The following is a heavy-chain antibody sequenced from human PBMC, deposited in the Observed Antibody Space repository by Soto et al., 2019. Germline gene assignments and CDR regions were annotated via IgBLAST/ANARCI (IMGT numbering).Heavy chain of an antibody. V-gene: IGHV1-2*02. CDR1: GYTFTGYY. CDR2: INPNSGDT. J-gene: IGHJ6*02. CDR3: AKGGAIVAAGTRVYLYNAMDV. D-gene: IGHD1-26*01. Sequence: QVQLVQSGTEVKRPGDSVKVSCKASGYTFTGYYVHWVRQAPGQGLEWMGWINPNSGDTYLAPRLQGRVTMNRDTSIGTAYMELRGLTSDDTAEYYCAKGGAIVAAGTRVYLYNAMDVWGQGTTVTVSS.